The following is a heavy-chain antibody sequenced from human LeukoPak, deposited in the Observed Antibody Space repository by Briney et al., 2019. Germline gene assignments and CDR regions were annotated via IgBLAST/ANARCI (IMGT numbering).Heavy chain of an antibody. D-gene: IGHD4-17*01. Sequence: SETLSLTCIVSGGSMSSYYWSWIRQPPGKGLEWIGEINHSGSTNYNPSLKSRVTILVDTSKNQFSLKLSSVTAADTAVYYCARSHSPVTTKVSYFQHWGQGTLVTVSS. CDR1: GGSMSSYY. CDR2: INHSGST. CDR3: ARSHSPVTTKVSYFQH. V-gene: IGHV4-34*01. J-gene: IGHJ1*01.